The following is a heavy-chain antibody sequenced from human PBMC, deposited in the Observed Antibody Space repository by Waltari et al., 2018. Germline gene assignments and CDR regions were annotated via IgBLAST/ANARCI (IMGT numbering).Heavy chain of an antibody. CDR2: IYHRGST. CDR3: ARGIQLWSRGYEGNWFDP. D-gene: IGHD5-18*01. Sequence: QVQLQESGPGLVKPSETLSLTCAVSGYSISSGYYWGWIRQPPGKGLEWIGSIYHRGSTYYNPSLKSRVTISVDTSKNPFSLKLSSVTAADTAVYYCARGIQLWSRGYEGNWFDPWGQGTLVTVSS. J-gene: IGHJ5*02. V-gene: IGHV4-38-2*01. CDR1: GYSISSGYY.